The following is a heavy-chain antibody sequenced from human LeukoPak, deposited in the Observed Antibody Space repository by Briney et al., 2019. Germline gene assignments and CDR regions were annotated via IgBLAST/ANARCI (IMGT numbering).Heavy chain of an antibody. CDR2: ISYDGSNK. V-gene: IGHV3-30*03. CDR3: ARTSPYSSGWYGLETYYYYYGMDV. CDR1: GFTFSSYG. J-gene: IGHJ6*02. Sequence: TGGSLRLSCAASGFTFSSYGMHWVRQAPGKGLEWVAVISYDGSNKYYADSVKGRFTISRDNSKNTLYLQMNSLRAEDTAVYYCARTSPYSSGWYGLETYYYYYGMDVWGQGTTVTVSS. D-gene: IGHD6-19*01.